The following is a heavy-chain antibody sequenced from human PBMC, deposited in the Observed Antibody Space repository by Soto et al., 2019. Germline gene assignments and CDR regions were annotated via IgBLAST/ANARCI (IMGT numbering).Heavy chain of an antibody. Sequence: QVQLVQSGAEVKKPGSSVKVSCKASGGTFSSYAISWVRQAPGQGLEWMGGIIPIFGTANYAQKFQGRVTISADESTRTDYMELSSMKSEDTAVYYCAGGSNSGYYYEQRYYFDYWGQGTLVTVSS. CDR2: IIPIFGTA. D-gene: IGHD3-22*01. J-gene: IGHJ4*02. CDR3: AGGSNSGYYYEQRYYFDY. V-gene: IGHV1-69*01. CDR1: GGTFSSYA.